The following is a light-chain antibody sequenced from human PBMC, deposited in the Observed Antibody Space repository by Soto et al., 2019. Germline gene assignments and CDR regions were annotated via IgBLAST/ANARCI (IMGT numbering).Light chain of an antibody. CDR3: QQGNIFPFT. J-gene: IGKJ3*01. CDR2: DAS. V-gene: IGKV1-12*01. Sequence: DIQMTQSPSSVSASVGDRVTISCRASQGISSWLAWYQQKPGKAPKLLISDASTLQSGVPSRFSGSGSGTDFTLTINNLQPEDFATYYCQQGNIFPFTFGPGTKVDIK. CDR1: QGISSW.